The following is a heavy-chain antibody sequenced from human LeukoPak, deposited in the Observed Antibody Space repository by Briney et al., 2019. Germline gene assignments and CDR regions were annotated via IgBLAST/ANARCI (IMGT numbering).Heavy chain of an antibody. D-gene: IGHD4-23*01. CDR2: IYYSGST. CDR1: GGSISSSSYY. Sequence: SETLSLTCTVSGGSISSSSYYWGWIRQPPGKGLEWIGSIYYSGSTYYNPSLKSRVTISVDTSKNQFSLKLSSVTAADTAVYYCARAAVVSRFDYWGQGTLVTVSS. CDR3: ARAAVVSRFDY. J-gene: IGHJ4*02. V-gene: IGHV4-39*07.